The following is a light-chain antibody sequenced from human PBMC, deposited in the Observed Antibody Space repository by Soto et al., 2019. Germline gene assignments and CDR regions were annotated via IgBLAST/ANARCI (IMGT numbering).Light chain of an antibody. J-gene: IGKJ1*01. CDR1: QTVIRN. V-gene: IGKV3-15*01. Sequence: EIVMTQSPATLSVSLGERATLSCRASQTVIRNLAWYQQKPGQTPRLLIFGASTRATGIPARFSGSGSGTEFTLTISSLQPEDFAVYYCQQYAVWPPQTFGQGTKVEIK. CDR2: GAS. CDR3: QQYAVWPPQT.